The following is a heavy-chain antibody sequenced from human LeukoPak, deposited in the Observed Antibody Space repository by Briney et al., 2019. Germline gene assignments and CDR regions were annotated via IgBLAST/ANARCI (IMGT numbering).Heavy chain of an antibody. D-gene: IGHD2-15*01. J-gene: IGHJ6*03. CDR3: ARGIVVVAQLGFYFYYMDV. CDR2: IYTSGST. V-gene: IGHV4-4*07. Sequence: SETLSLTCTVSGGSISSYYWSWIRQPAGKGLEWIGRIYTSGSTNYNPSLKSRVTMSVDTSKNQFSLKLSSVTAADTAVYYCARGIVVVAQLGFYFYYMDVWGKGTTVTISS. CDR1: GGSISSYY.